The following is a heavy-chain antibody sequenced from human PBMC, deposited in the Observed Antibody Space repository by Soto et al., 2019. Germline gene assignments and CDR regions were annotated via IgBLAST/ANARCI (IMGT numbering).Heavy chain of an antibody. V-gene: IGHV4-30-4*01. CDR1: GDSISSGNKY. D-gene: IGHD3-16*01. CDR2: IFSSGTT. Sequence: SETLSLTCTVSGDSISSGNKYWSWIRQTPGKGLEWIGYIFSSGTTYYNPSLKSRLTMSLDASQNQFSLKLNSLTDADTAVYFCARVPSPFDYYYAMDVWGQGTTVTVSS. J-gene: IGHJ6*02. CDR3: ARVPSPFDYYYAMDV.